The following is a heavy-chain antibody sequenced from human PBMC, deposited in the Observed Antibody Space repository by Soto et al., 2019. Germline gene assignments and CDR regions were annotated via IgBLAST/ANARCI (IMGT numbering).Heavy chain of an antibody. CDR1: GFTFNTYD. CDR3: VRSGTARLLRHSWFDT. CDR2: ITTSSAYT. D-gene: IGHD2-21*01. Sequence: EVQLVESGGGLVKPGGSLRLSCAASGFTFNTYDMNWVRQAPGKGLEWVSSITTSSAYTYYADSLKGRITISRDNAKNSLFLQMKSLRAEETAVFYCVRSGTARLLRHSWFDTWGQGTLVTVSS. J-gene: IGHJ5*02. V-gene: IGHV3-21*01.